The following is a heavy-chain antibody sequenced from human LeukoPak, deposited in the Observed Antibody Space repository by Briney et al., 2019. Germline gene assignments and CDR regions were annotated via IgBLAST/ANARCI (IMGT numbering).Heavy chain of an antibody. CDR3: ARDPRAAAGKRYYYYGMDV. CDR1: GYTFTGYY. D-gene: IGHD6-13*01. CDR2: INPNSGGT. J-gene: IGHJ6*02. Sequence: ASVKVSCKSSGYTFTGYYMRWVRQAPGQGLGWMGWINPNSGGTNYAQKFQGRVTMTRDTSISTAYMELSMLRSDDTAVYYCARDPRAAAGKRYYYYGMDVWGQGTTVTVSS. V-gene: IGHV1-2*02.